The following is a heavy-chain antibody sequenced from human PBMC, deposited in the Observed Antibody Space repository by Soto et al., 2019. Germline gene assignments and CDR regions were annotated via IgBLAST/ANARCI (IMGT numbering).Heavy chain of an antibody. V-gene: IGHV4-38-2*02. Sequence: KSSETLSLTCAVSGYSISSGYYWGWIRQPPGKGLEWIGSIYHSGSTYYNPSLKSRVTISVDTSKNQFSLKLSSVTAADTAVYYCARDILYGMDVWGQGTTVTVSS. D-gene: IGHD2-15*01. J-gene: IGHJ6*02. CDR3: ARDILYGMDV. CDR2: IYHSGST. CDR1: GYSISSGYY.